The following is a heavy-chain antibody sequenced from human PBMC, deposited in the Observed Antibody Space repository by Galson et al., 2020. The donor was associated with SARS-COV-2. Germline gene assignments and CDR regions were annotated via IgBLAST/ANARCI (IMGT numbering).Heavy chain of an antibody. V-gene: IGHV3-23*01. CDR3: AKQLCSGGSCYFFGY. J-gene: IGHJ4*02. D-gene: IGHD2-15*01. CDR2: ISGSGGST. Sequence: GESLKISCAASGFTFSSYAMSWVRQAPGKGLEWVSAISGSGGSTYYADSVKGRFTISRDNSKNTLYLQMNSLRAEDTAVYYCAKQLCSGGSCYFFGYWGQGTLVTVSS. CDR1: GFTFSSYA.